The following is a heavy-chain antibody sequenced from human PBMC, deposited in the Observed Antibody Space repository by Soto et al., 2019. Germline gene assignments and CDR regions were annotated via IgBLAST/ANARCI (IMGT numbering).Heavy chain of an antibody. CDR2: INHSGST. V-gene: IGHV4-34*01. CDR1: GGSFSGYY. D-gene: IGHD2-21*02. J-gene: IGHJ1*01. Sequence: SETLSLTCAVYGGSFSGYYWSWIRQPPGKGLEWIGEINHSGSTNYNPSLKSRVTISVDTSKNQFSLKLSSVTAADTAVYYCARGKRGNSYFQHWGQGTLVTVSS. CDR3: ARGKRGNSYFQH.